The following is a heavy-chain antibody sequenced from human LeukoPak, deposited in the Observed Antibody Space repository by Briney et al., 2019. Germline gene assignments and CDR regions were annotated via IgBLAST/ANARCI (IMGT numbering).Heavy chain of an antibody. D-gene: IGHD3-22*01. V-gene: IGHV1-69*05. CDR1: GGTFSSYA. J-gene: IGHJ3*02. Sequence: RASVKVSCKASGGTFSSYAISWVRQAPGQGLEWMGGIIPIFGTANYAQKFQGRVTITTDESTSTAYMELSSLRSEDTAVYYCARERGGSMIVVVRGDAFDIWGQGTMVTVSS. CDR2: IIPIFGTA. CDR3: ARERGGSMIVVVRGDAFDI.